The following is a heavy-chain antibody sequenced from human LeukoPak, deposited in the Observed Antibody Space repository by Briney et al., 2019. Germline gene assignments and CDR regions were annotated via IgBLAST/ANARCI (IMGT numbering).Heavy chain of an antibody. CDR1: GYTFTSYD. CDR2: MNPNSGNT. D-gene: IGHD3-22*01. Sequence: ASVKVFCKASGYTFTSYDINWVRQATGQGLEWMGWMNPNSGNTGYAQKFQGRVTMTRNTSISTAYMELSSLRSEDTAVYYCARGGGYYDSSGYYRFDYWGQGTLVTVSS. CDR3: ARGGGYYDSSGYYRFDY. J-gene: IGHJ4*02. V-gene: IGHV1-8*01.